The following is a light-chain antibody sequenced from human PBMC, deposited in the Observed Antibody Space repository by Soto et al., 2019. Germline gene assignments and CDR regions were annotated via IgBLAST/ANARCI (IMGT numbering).Light chain of an antibody. V-gene: IGKV1-8*01. J-gene: IGKJ1*01. Sequence: AIRMTQSPSSVSASPADRVTVTCRASQGINTFLAWYKQRPGKAPEFLMHAASTLYSGVPSWFIGSGSGTNFTLTITGLQSDDFATYYCQLYYSYPRTFGQGTKVEI. CDR1: QGINTF. CDR3: QLYYSYPRT. CDR2: AAS.